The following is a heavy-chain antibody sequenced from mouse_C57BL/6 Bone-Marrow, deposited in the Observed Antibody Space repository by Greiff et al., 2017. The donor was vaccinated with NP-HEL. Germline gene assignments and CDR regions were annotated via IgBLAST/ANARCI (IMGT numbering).Heavy chain of an antibody. J-gene: IGHJ2*01. CDR3: ARGGDGYSPYYFDY. CDR1: GFTFSSYA. D-gene: IGHD2-3*01. CDR2: ISDGGSYT. Sequence: EVNVVESGGGLVKPGGSLKLSCAASGFTFSSYAMSWVRQTPEKRLEWVATISDGGSYTYYPDNVKGRFTISRDNAKNNLYLQMSHLKSEDTAMYYCARGGDGYSPYYFDYWGQGTTLTVSS. V-gene: IGHV5-4*03.